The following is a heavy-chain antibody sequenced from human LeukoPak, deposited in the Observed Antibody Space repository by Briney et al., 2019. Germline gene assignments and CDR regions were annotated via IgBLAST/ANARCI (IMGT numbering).Heavy chain of an antibody. CDR2: VYTSGST. D-gene: IGHD2-21*02. V-gene: IGHV4-61*02. J-gene: IGHJ5*02. Sequence: SETLSLTCTVSGGSISSGSYYWSWIRQPAGKGLEWIGRVYTSGSTNYNPSLKSRVTISVDTSKNQFSLKLSSVTAADTAVYYCARERSWDIVVVTGFDPWGQGTLVTVSS. CDR3: ARERSWDIVVVTGFDP. CDR1: GGSISSGSYY.